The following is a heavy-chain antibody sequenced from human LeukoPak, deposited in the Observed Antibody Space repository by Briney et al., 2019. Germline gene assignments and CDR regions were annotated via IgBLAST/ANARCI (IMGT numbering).Heavy chain of an antibody. CDR2: ISYDGSNK. D-gene: IGHD4-17*01. Sequence: GGSLRLSCAATGLTFSSYAMHWVRQAPARGLEWVAVISYDGSNKYYADSVKGRFTISRDNSKNTLYLQMNSLRAEDTAVYYCARAVTTDTSYLGQGTLVTVSS. CDR3: ARAVTTDTSY. CDR1: GLTFSSYA. J-gene: IGHJ4*02. V-gene: IGHV3-30-3*01.